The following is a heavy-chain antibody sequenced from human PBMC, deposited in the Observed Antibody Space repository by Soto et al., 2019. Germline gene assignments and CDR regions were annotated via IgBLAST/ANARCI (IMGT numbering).Heavy chain of an antibody. CDR1: GFTFSSYA. V-gene: IGHV3-23*01. CDR3: AKDYTQNEAPPEITMVRGVLDY. Sequence: GGSLRLSCAASGFTFSSYAMSWVRQAPGKGLEWVSAISGSGGSTYYADSVKGRFTISRDNSKNTLYLQMNSLRAEDTAVYYCAKDYTQNEAPPEITMVRGVLDYWGQGTLVTVSS. D-gene: IGHD3-10*01. J-gene: IGHJ4*02. CDR2: ISGSGGST.